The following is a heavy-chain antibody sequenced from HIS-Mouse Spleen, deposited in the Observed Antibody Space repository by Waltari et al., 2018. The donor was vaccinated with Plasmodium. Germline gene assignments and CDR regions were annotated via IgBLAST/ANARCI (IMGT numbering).Heavy chain of an antibody. Sequence: QVQLQESGPGLVKPSETLYLTCTVSGYSISSGYYRVWMRQPPGKGLESIVSIYHSGSTYYNPSLNSRFTISVDTSKNQFSLKLSSVTAADTAVYYCARSLGIASSYWYFDLWGRGTLVTVSS. CDR1: GYSISSGYY. V-gene: IGHV4-38-2*02. CDR3: ARSLGIASSYWYFDL. J-gene: IGHJ2*01. D-gene: IGHD2-15*01. CDR2: IYHSGST.